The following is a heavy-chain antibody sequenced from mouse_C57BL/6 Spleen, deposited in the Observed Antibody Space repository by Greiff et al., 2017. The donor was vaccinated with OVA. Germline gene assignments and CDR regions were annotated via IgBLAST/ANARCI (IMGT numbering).Heavy chain of an antibody. CDR3: TRAPYDFYAMDY. V-gene: IGHV5-9-1*02. CDR2: ISSGGDYI. Sequence: EVKLEESGEGLVKPGGSLKLSCAASGFTFSSYAMSWVRQTPEKRLEWVAYISSGGDYIYSADTVKGRFTIASDNARNTLYLQMSSRKSEDTAMYDCTRAPYDFYAMDYWGQGTSVTVSS. J-gene: IGHJ4*01. CDR1: GFTFSSYA.